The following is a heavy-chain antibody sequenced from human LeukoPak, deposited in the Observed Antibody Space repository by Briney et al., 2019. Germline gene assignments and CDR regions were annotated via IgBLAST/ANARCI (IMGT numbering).Heavy chain of an antibody. Sequence: GGSLRLSCAASGFTFSSYSMNWVRQAPGKGLEWVGRIKSKTDGGTTDYAAPVKGRFTISRDDSKNTLYLQMNSLKTEDTAVYYCTTLITYYYDSSGYYVDYWGQGTLVTVSS. CDR1: GFTFSSYS. CDR3: TTLITYYYDSSGYYVDY. D-gene: IGHD3-22*01. CDR2: IKSKTDGGTT. V-gene: IGHV3-15*01. J-gene: IGHJ4*02.